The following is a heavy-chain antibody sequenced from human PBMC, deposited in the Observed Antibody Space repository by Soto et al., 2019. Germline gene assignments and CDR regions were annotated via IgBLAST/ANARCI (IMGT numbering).Heavy chain of an antibody. CDR1: GGSFSGYY. CDR2: IIHSGST. Sequence: SETLSLTCAVYGGSFSGYYWSWIRQPPGKGLEWIAQIIHSGSTNYNPSLKSRITIAVDSSKNQFSLSLSSVTAADTAFYYCARKEDGYNRLFDYWGQGILVTVSS. J-gene: IGHJ4*02. CDR3: ARKEDGYNRLFDY. V-gene: IGHV4-34*12. D-gene: IGHD5-12*01.